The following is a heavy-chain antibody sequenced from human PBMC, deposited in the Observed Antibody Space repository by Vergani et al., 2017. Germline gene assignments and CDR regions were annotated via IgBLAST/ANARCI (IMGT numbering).Heavy chain of an antibody. CDR1: GGSISSYY. CDR2: IYYSGST. D-gene: IGHD6-13*01. V-gene: IGHV4-59*01. Sequence: QVQLQESGPGLVKPSETLSLTCTVSGGSISSYYWSWIRQPPGKGLEWIGYIYYSGSTNYNPSLKSRVTISVDTSKNQFSLKLSSVTAADTAVYYCAKDGTPLSSSWYVGYFDYWGQGTLVTVSS. CDR3: AKDGTPLSSSWYVGYFDY. J-gene: IGHJ4*02.